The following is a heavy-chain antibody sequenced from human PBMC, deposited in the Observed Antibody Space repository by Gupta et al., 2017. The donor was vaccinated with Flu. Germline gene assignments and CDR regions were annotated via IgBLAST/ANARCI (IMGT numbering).Heavy chain of an antibody. V-gene: IGHV3-9*01. CDR3: VKESLSSSWALFDF. CDR1: DAFA. Sequence: DAFAMHWVRQAPGKGLEWVSGISWNSNAIAYADSVNGRFTVSRDNAKNSLYLQLKSLRPEDTALYFCVKESLSSSWALFDFWGQGTLVPVSS. D-gene: IGHD6-13*01. J-gene: IGHJ4*02. CDR2: ISWNSNAI.